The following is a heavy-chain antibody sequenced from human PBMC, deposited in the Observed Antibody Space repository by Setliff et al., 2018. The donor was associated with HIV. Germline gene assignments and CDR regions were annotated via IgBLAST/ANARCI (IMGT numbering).Heavy chain of an antibody. Sequence: GASVKVSCKASGGTFSNYGISWVRQAPGQGLEWMGGIIPIVGTPHYAQKFQGRVTITADESTNTAYMELSSLRSEDTAIYFCASAAYYHDSTGYQADHWGQGTLVTVSS. D-gene: IGHD3-22*01. CDR2: IIPIVGTP. J-gene: IGHJ5*02. CDR1: GGTFSNYG. V-gene: IGHV1-69*13. CDR3: ASAAYYHDSTGYQADH.